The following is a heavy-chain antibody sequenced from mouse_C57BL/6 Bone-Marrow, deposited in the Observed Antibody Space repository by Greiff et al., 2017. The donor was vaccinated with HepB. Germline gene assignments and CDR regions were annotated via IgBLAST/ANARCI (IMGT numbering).Heavy chain of an antibody. CDR1: GYTFTDYY. D-gene: IGHD1-1*01. J-gene: IGHJ4*01. V-gene: IGHV1-76*01. Sequence: VQRVESGAELVRPGASVKLSCKASGYTFTDYYINWVKQRPGQGLEWIARIYPGSGNTYYNEKFKGKATLTAEKSSSTAYMQLSSLTSEDSAVYFCARPHYYGSYYAMDYWGQGTSVTVSS. CDR2: IYPGSGNT. CDR3: ARPHYYGSYYAMDY.